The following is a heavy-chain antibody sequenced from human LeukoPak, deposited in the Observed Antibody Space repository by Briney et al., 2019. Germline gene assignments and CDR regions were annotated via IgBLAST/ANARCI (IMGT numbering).Heavy chain of an antibody. CDR3: ADEFGLKWLAD. CDR2: INPNSGGT. D-gene: IGHD6-19*01. J-gene: IGHJ4*02. Sequence: ASVKVSCKASGYTFTGCYMHWVRQAPGQGLEWMGWINPNSGGTKYAQKFQGRVTMTRDTSISTAYMELSRLRSDDTAVYYCADEFGLKWLADWGQGTLVTVSS. V-gene: IGHV1-2*02. CDR1: GYTFTGCY.